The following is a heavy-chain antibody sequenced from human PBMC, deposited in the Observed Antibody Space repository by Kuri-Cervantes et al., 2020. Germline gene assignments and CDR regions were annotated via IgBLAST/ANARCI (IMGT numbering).Heavy chain of an antibody. CDR2: ISSSGSTI. Sequence: GESLKISCAASGFTFSDYYMSWIRQAPGKGLEWVSYISSSGSTIYYAASVKGRFTISRDNAKNSLYLQMNSLRAEDTAVYYCARDKALWELNYFDYWGQGTLVTVSS. V-gene: IGHV3-11*04. CDR3: ARDKALWELNYFDY. CDR1: GFTFSDYY. D-gene: IGHD1-7*01. J-gene: IGHJ4*02.